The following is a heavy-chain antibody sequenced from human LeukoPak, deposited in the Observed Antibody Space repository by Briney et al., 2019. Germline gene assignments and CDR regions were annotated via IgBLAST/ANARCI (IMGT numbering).Heavy chain of an antibody. Sequence: SETLSLTCTFSGTSISSHYWSWIRQPPGKGMEWIGYIYSGGRTNYNPSLKSRVTMSVDTSKNQFSLTLTSVTAADTALYFCATRPGGSTWYGVFDYWSPGTLGTVS. J-gene: IGHJ4*02. CDR1: GTSISSHY. CDR3: ATRPGGSTWYGVFDY. V-gene: IGHV4-59*11. D-gene: IGHD6-13*01. CDR2: IYSGGRT.